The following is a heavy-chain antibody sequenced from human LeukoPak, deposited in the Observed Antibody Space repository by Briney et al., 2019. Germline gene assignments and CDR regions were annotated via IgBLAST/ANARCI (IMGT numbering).Heavy chain of an antibody. Sequence: ASVKVSCKASGYTFTGYYMHWVRQAPGQGLEWMGWISAYNGNTNYAQKLQGRVTMTTDTSTSTAYMELRSLRSDDTAVYYCARLTGPDVGYCSGGSCYLDYWGQGTLVTVSS. J-gene: IGHJ4*02. D-gene: IGHD2-15*01. CDR3: ARLTGPDVGYCSGGSCYLDY. CDR1: GYTFTGYY. CDR2: ISAYNGNT. V-gene: IGHV1-18*04.